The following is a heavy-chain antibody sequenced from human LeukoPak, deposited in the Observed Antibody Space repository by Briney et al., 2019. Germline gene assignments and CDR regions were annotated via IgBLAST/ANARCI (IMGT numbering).Heavy chain of an antibody. V-gene: IGHV1-69*13. CDR2: IIPIFGTA. D-gene: IGHD6-19*01. CDR1: GGTFSSYA. CDR3: ARDRSIAVAGTNDYYYYYYMDV. Sequence: SVKVSCKASGGTFSSYAISWVRQAPGQGLEWMGGIIPIFGTANYAQKFQGRVTITADESTSTAYMELSSLRSEDTAVYYCARDRSIAVAGTNDYYYYYYMDVWGKGTTVTISS. J-gene: IGHJ6*03.